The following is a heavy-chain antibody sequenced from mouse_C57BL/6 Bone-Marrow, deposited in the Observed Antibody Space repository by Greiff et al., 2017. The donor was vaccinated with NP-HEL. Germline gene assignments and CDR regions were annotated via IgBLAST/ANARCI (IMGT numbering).Heavy chain of an antibody. CDR2: INPNNGGT. Sequence: VQLKESGPELVKPGASVKMSCKASGYTFTDYNMHWVKQSHGKSLEWIGYINPNNGGTSYNQKFKGKATLTVNKSSSTAYMELRSLTSEDSAVYYCARLLYYFDYWGQGTTLTVSS. CDR1: GYTFTDYN. J-gene: IGHJ2*01. V-gene: IGHV1-22*01. CDR3: ARLLYYFDY.